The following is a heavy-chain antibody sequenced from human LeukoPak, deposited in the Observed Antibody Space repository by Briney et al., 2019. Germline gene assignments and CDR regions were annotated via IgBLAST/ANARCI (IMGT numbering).Heavy chain of an antibody. V-gene: IGHV5-51*01. CDR2: IYPGDPDT. CDR1: GYSFTNSW. CDR3: ARRESSSRDWFDP. J-gene: IGHJ5*02. Sequence: GESLKISCKGSGYSFTNSWIAWVRQMPGKGLEWMGIIYPGDPDTRYSPSFQGQVTISAEKSINTAYLQWSSLNASDTAMYYCARRESSSRDWFDPWGQGTLVTVSS. D-gene: IGHD3-22*01.